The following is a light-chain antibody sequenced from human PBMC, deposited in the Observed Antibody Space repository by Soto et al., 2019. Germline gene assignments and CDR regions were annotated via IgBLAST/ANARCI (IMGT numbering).Light chain of an antibody. CDR1: QGISNY. Sequence: DIPMTQSPSSLSASVGDRVTITCRASQGISNYLAWYQQKPGKVPKLLIYAASTLQSGVPSRFSGSGSGTDLTLTISSRQPEDVATYYCQKYNRAPFTFGPGTKVDIK. V-gene: IGKV1-27*01. CDR3: QKYNRAPFT. CDR2: AAS. J-gene: IGKJ3*01.